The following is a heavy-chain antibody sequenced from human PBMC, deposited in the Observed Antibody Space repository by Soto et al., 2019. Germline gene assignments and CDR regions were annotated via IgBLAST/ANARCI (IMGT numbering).Heavy chain of an antibody. V-gene: IGHV3-7*03. CDR1: GFTFSSYA. CDR2: ISYDGSNE. J-gene: IGHJ4*02. Sequence: AGSLRLSCAASGFTFSSYAMSWVRQAPGKGLEWVAHISYDGSNEHYVDSVKGRFTISRDNAKNSLYLQMNSLRAEDTAVYYCARSHLYYDSSGYPDYWGQGTLVTVSS. D-gene: IGHD3-22*01. CDR3: ARSHLYYDSSGYPDY.